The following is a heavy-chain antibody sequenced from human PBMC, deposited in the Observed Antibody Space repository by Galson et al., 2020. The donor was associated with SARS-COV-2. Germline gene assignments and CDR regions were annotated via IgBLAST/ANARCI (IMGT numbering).Heavy chain of an antibody. V-gene: IGHV3-30*04. D-gene: IGHD2-8*01. Sequence: GGSLRLSCAASGFTFSSSAMHWVRQAPGKGLEWVAIISYDGTTGYKSDSVKGRFTISRDISKNTLYLQMSRLRPEDTGVYYCARETDDHSWCWFDYLGQGTLVTVSP. CDR3: ARETDDHSWCWFDY. CDR1: GFTFSSSA. J-gene: IGHJ5*01. CDR2: ISYDGTTG.